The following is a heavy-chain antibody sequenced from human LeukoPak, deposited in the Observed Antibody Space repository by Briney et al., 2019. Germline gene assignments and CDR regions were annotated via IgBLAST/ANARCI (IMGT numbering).Heavy chain of an antibody. J-gene: IGHJ4*02. CDR3: ARAPYYDILTGYLFDY. V-gene: IGHV3-30*03. Sequence: GGSLRLSCAASGFTFSAYGMHWVRQAPGKGLEWVAVISYDGSNKYYADSVKGRFTISRDNSKNTLYLQMNSLRAEDTAVYYCARAPYYDILTGYLFDYWGQGTLVTVSS. D-gene: IGHD3-9*01. CDR1: GFTFSAYG. CDR2: ISYDGSNK.